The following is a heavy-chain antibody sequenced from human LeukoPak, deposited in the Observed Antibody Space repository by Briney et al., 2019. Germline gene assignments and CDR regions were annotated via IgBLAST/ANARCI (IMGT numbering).Heavy chain of an antibody. CDR2: IRYDGSNK. CDR1: GFTFSSYG. D-gene: IGHD3-3*01. V-gene: IGHV3-30*02. CDR3: AKGAYYDFWSGYP. J-gene: IGHJ5*02. Sequence: GGSLRLSCAASGFTFSSYGMHWVRQAPGKGLEGVAFIRYDGSNKYYADSVKGRFTVSRDNSKNTLYLQMNSLRAEDTAVYYCAKGAYYDFWSGYPWGQGTLVTVSS.